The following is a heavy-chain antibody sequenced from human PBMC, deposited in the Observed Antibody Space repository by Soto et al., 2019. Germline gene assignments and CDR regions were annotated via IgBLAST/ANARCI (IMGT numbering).Heavy chain of an antibody. CDR3: AKLKAKAMVFDN. J-gene: IGHJ4*02. CDR1: GFTFSRYD. CDR2: ISGSGGST. V-gene: IGHV3-23*01. D-gene: IGHD5-18*01. Sequence: EVQLLESGGGLVQPGGYLRLSCAASGFTFSRYDMSWVRQAPGKGLAWGSAISGSGGSTYYADSVKGRFTISRDNSKNTLYLQMNSMSAEDTAVYYCAKLKAKAMVFDNWGQGTLVTVSS.